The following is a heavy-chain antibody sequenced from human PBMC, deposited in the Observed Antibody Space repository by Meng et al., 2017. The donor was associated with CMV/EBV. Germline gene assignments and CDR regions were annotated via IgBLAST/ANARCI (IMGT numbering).Heavy chain of an antibody. CDR2: IRSKANSYAT. CDR1: WFPFIGSD. J-gene: IGHJ5*02. CDR3: TRPSGRMYNWFDP. Sequence: SWFPFIGSDMQRVRQASGKGLEWVGRIRSKANSYATAYAASVKGRFTISRDDSKNTAYLQMNSLKTEDTAVYYCTRPSGRMYNWFDPWGQGTLVTVSS. V-gene: IGHV3-73*01. D-gene: IGHD7-27*01.